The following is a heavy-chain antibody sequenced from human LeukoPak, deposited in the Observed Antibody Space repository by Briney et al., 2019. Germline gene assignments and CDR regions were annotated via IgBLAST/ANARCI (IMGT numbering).Heavy chain of an antibody. J-gene: IGHJ4*02. CDR3: ARYSSSWYDLSKYYFDY. CDR1: GGSFSGYY. Sequence: SETLSLTCAVYGGSFSGYYWSWIRQPPGKGLEWIGEINHSGSTNYNPSLKSRVTISVDTSKNQFSLKLSSVTAADTAVYYCARYSSSWYDLSKYYFDYWGQGTLVTVSS. V-gene: IGHV4-34*01. D-gene: IGHD6-13*01. CDR2: INHSGST.